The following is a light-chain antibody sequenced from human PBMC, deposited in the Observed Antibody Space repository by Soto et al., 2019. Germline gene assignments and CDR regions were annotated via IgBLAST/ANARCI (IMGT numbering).Light chain of an antibody. CDR2: WAS. J-gene: IGKJ2*01. V-gene: IGKV4-1*01. Sequence: DIVMTQSPDSLAVSLGERATINCKSSQNLLYSANNDDKNYLAWYQQKPGQPPRPLTYWASTRDSGVPARFSGSGSGTAFTLTISSLQAEDVAVYYCQQYCSTPSTFGQGTKLEIK. CDR3: QQYCSTPST. CDR1: QNLLYSANNDDKNY.